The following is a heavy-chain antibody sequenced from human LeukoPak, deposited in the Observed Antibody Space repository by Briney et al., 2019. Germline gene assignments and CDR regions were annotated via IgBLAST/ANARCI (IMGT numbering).Heavy chain of an antibody. Sequence: GGSLRLSCTASGFTFSNHAMSWVRQAPGKGLEWVSVMSGSGGSTYYADSVKGRFTVSRDNSKNTLYLQMNSLRAEDTAVYYCANPDSSGFYFSIRLDFWGQGTLVTVSS. CDR3: ANPDSSGFYFSIRLDF. D-gene: IGHD3-22*01. V-gene: IGHV3-23*01. CDR1: GFTFSNHA. J-gene: IGHJ4*02. CDR2: MSGSGGST.